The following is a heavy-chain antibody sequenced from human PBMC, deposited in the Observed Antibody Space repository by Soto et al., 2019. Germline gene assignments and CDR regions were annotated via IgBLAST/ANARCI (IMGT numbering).Heavy chain of an antibody. Sequence: QVQLVQSGAEVKKPGSSVKVPCKASGGTFSSYAISWVRQAPGQGLEWMGGIIPIFGTANYAQKFQGRVTITADESTSTAYMEPSSLRSEDTAVYYCARNYGDSGSKNYWFDPWGQGTLVTVSS. CDR2: IIPIFGTA. CDR3: ARNYGDSGSKNYWFDP. D-gene: IGHD4-17*01. J-gene: IGHJ5*02. CDR1: GGTFSSYA. V-gene: IGHV1-69*01.